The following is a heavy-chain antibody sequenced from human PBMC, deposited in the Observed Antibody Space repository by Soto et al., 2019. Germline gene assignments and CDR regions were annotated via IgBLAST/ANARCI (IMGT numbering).Heavy chain of an antibody. V-gene: IGHV3-9*01. Sequence: PGGSLRLSCAASGFTFHDYAMHWVRQPPGKGLEWVSFISWNSGSIGYADSVKGRFTISRDNGKNSLYLQMNSLRAEDTALYYCAKEAGWFDPWGQGTLVTVSS. CDR1: GFTFHDYA. D-gene: IGHD6-25*01. CDR2: ISWNSGSI. J-gene: IGHJ5*02. CDR3: AKEAGWFDP.